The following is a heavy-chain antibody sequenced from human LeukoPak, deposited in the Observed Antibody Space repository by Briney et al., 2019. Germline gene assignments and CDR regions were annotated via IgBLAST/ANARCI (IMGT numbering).Heavy chain of an antibody. D-gene: IGHD6-13*01. CDR2: ISWDGGST. CDR1: GFTFDDYA. CDR3: AKDIRGSTSWYGLDY. Sequence: GGSLRLSCAASGFTFDDYAMHWVRQAPGKGLEWVSLISWDGGSTHYADSVKGRFTISRDSSKNSLYLQVNSLRAEDTALYYCAKDIRGSTSWYGLDYWGQGTLVTVSS. J-gene: IGHJ4*02. V-gene: IGHV3-43D*03.